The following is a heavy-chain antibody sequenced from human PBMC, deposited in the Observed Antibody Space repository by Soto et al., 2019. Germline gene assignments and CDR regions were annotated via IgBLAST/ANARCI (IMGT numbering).Heavy chain of an antibody. D-gene: IGHD3-22*01. CDR3: ARLGYYDSSGPVGFDP. V-gene: IGHV1-8*01. CDR2: MNPNSGNT. CDR1: GYTFTSYD. J-gene: IGHJ5*02. Sequence: ASVKVSCKASGYTFTSYDINWVRQATGQGLEWMGWMNPNSGNTGYAQKFQGRVTMTRNTSISTAYMELSSLRSEDTAVYYCARLGYYDSSGPVGFDPWGQGTLVTVS.